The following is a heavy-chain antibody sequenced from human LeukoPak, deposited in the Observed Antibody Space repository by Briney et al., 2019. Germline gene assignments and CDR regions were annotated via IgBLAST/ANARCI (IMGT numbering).Heavy chain of an antibody. CDR1: GYTFTGYY. CDR3: ARGDDSSGYPYFDY. D-gene: IGHD3-22*01. V-gene: IGHV1-2*02. Sequence: ASVKVSCKASGYTFTGYYIHWVRQAPGQGLEWMGWINPNSGGQNYAQKFQGRVTMTRDTSISTAYMELSRLRSDDTAVYYCARGDDSSGYPYFDYWGQGTLVTVSS. CDR2: INPNSGGQ. J-gene: IGHJ4*02.